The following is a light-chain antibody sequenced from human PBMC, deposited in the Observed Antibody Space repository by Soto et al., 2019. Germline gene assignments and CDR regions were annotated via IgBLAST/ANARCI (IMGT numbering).Light chain of an antibody. CDR3: CSWAGSNTFYF. CDR1: SSDVGGYNY. V-gene: IGLV2-8*01. J-gene: IGLJ1*01. CDR2: DVT. Sequence: QSALTQPPSASGSPGQSVTISCTGTSSDVGGYNYVSWYQQHPGKAPKLMIYDVTKRPSGVPDRFSGSKSGNTASLTISGLQAEDEADYYCCSWAGSNTFYFFGTGTKVTVL.